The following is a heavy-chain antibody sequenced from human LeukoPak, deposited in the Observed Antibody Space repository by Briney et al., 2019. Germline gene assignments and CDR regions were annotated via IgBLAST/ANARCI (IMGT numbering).Heavy chain of an antibody. CDR1: GFIVSSNY. Sequence: GGSLRLSCVASGFIVSSNYMSWVRQAPGKGLEWVSFFYRGDSTYYAESVRGRFTISRDNSKNTLYLLMNSLIPEDTAVYYCAREVVSIPSYFDSWGQGTLVTVSS. CDR3: AREVVSIPSYFDS. J-gene: IGHJ4*02. D-gene: IGHD2-21*01. CDR2: FYRGDST. V-gene: IGHV3-53*01.